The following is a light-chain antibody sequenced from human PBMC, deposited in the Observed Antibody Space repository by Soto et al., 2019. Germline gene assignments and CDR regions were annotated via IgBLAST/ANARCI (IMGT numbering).Light chain of an antibody. J-gene: IGKJ4*01. CDR2: GAS. Sequence: EIVLTQSPGTLSLSPGERATLSCRASQSVSSSYLAWYQQKPGQAPRLLIYGASSRATGIPDRFSGGGSGTDFTLTISRLEPEDFAVYYCQQYGSSLTCGGGTKVEIK. V-gene: IGKV3-20*01. CDR1: QSVSSSY. CDR3: QQYGSSLT.